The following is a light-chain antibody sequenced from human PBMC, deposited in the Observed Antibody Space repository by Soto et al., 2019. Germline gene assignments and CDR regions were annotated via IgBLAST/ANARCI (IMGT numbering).Light chain of an antibody. CDR1: QSISSC. CDR2: NAS. J-gene: IGKJ3*01. V-gene: IGKV1-5*03. Sequence: IQLTQSPSTLSASVGDRVTIAWRASQSISSCLAWYQQKPGKDPKLLLYNASSLESGCPSRFSGSGSCAEVALTISILHNDDDATYYCQQYDNYSPFNVGPGTKVDIK. CDR3: QQYDNYSPFN.